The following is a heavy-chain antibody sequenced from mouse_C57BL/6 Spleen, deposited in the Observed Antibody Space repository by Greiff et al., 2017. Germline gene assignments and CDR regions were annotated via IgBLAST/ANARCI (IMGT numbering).Heavy chain of an antibody. CDR1: GFTFSDYG. J-gene: IGHJ3*01. V-gene: IGHV5-17*01. CDR2: ISSGSSTI. CDR3: ARMIGGLPLAY. Sequence: EVKLMESGGGLVKPGGSLKLSCAASGFTFSDYGMHWVRQAPEKGLEWVAYISSGSSTIYYADTVKGRFTISRDNAKNTLFLQMTSLRSEDTAMYYCARMIGGLPLAYWGQGTLVTVSA. D-gene: IGHD2-4*01.